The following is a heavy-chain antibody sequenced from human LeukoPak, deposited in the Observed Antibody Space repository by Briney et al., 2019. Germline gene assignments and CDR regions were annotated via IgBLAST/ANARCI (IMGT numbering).Heavy chain of an antibody. Sequence: GGSLRLSCAASGFTFSSYGMHWVRQAPGKGLEWVAAISYDGSNKYYADSVKGRFTISRDNSKNTLYLQMNSLRVEDTAVYYCAKDRSGYGSGSYSFDYWGQGTLVTVSS. CDR3: AKDRSGYGSGSYSFDY. J-gene: IGHJ4*02. D-gene: IGHD3-10*01. CDR1: GFTFSSYG. CDR2: ISYDGSNK. V-gene: IGHV3-30*18.